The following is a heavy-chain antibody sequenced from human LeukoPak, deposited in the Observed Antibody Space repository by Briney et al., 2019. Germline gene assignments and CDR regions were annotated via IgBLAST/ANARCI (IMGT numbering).Heavy chain of an antibody. CDR3: AKDHIFGVVILLFDY. J-gene: IGHJ4*02. CDR2: ISGSGGST. Sequence: GGSLTLSCAASGFTFSSYAMSWVRQAPGKGLEWVSAISGSGGSTYYADSVKGRFTISRDNSKNTLYLQMNSLRAEDTAVYYCAKDHIFGVVILLFDYWGQGTLVTVSS. D-gene: IGHD3-3*02. CDR1: GFTFSSYA. V-gene: IGHV3-23*01.